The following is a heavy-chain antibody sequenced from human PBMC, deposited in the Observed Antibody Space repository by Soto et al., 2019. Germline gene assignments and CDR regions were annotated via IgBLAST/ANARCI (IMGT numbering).Heavy chain of an antibody. V-gene: IGHV1-3*01. CDR1: GYTFTSYA. CDR3: ARDWAYYYGSGSYPHDAFDI. D-gene: IGHD3-10*01. Sequence: ASVKVSCKASGYTFTSYAMHWVRQAPGQRLEWMGWINAGNGNTKYSQKLQGRVTMTTDTSTSTAYMELRSLRSDDTAVYYCARDWAYYYGSGSYPHDAFDIWGQGTMVTVS. J-gene: IGHJ3*02. CDR2: INAGNGNT.